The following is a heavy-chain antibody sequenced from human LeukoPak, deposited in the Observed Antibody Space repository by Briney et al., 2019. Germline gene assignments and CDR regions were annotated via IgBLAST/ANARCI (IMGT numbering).Heavy chain of an antibody. J-gene: IGHJ4*02. D-gene: IGHD1-14*01. Sequence: SETLSLTCTVSGSSISSGYYWGWIRQPPGKGLEWIGTVHHSRGTYYNPSLKSRLSISVDTSKNQISLELNSVTAADTAVYYCASDEHNVSWFYYWGQGTLVTVSS. CDR2: VHHSRGT. CDR3: ASDEHNVSWFYY. CDR1: GSSISSGYY. V-gene: IGHV4-38-2*02.